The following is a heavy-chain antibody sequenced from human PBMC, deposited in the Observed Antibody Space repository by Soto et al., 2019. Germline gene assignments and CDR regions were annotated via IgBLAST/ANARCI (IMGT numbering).Heavy chain of an antibody. Sequence: QVPLVESGGGVVQPGRSLRLSCAASGFTFSSYGMHWVRQAPGKGLEWVAVISYDGSNKYYADSVKGRFTISRDNSKNTLYLQMNSLRAEDTAVYYCAKDYGDYLYYFDYWGQGTLVTVSS. V-gene: IGHV3-30*18. J-gene: IGHJ4*02. CDR1: GFTFSSYG. CDR3: AKDYGDYLYYFDY. D-gene: IGHD4-17*01. CDR2: ISYDGSNK.